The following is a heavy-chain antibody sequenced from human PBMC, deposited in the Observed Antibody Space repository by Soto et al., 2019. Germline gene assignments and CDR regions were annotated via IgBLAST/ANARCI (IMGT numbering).Heavy chain of an antibody. D-gene: IGHD6-19*01. V-gene: IGHV3-30-3*01. CDR3: ARSIAVAGLDY. CDR2: ISNDESKK. CDR1: GFTFSTYA. J-gene: IGHJ4*02. Sequence: RCLLLACSASGFTFSTYAVHWVRQAAGKGLEWVAVISNDESKKYYANSVKGRFTISRDNSNNTGYLQMNSLRREDTAIYYCARSIAVAGLDYWGPGTLVTVSS.